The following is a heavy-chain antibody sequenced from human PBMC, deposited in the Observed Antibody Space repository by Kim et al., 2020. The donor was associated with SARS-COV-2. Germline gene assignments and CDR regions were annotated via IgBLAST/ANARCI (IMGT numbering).Heavy chain of an antibody. CDR1: GFTFSSYA. CDR2: ISGSGGST. CDR3: AKKPAAAGILYYFDY. V-gene: IGHV3-23*01. Sequence: GGSLRLSCAASGFTFSSYAMSWVRQAPGKGLEWVSAISGSGGSTYYADSVKGRFTISRDNSKNTLYLQMNSLRAEDTAVYYCAKKPAAAGILYYFDYWGQGTLVTVSS. J-gene: IGHJ4*02. D-gene: IGHD6-13*01.